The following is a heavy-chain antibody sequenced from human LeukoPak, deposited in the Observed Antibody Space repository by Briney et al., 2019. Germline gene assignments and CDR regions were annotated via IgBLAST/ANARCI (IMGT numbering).Heavy chain of an antibody. V-gene: IGHV1-18*01. Sequence: ASVKVCFKASVYTFTSYGISWVRQAPGQGLGWMGWISAYNGNRNYSQKFQGRVTMTTDTSTSTAYMELRSLRSDDPAVYYCASAGAYCSGGSCYSGNYYYMDVWGKGTTVTVSS. CDR3: ASAGAYCSGGSCYSGNYYYMDV. CDR2: ISAYNGNR. D-gene: IGHD2-15*01. J-gene: IGHJ6*03. CDR1: VYTFTSYG.